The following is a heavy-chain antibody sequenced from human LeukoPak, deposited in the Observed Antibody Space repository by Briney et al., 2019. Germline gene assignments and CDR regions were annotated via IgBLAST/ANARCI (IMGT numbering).Heavy chain of an antibody. D-gene: IGHD3-10*01. CDR2: IYYSGST. J-gene: IGHJ5*02. CDR3: ARQRQNYYGSGSYLFRGWFDP. V-gene: IGHV4-39*01. CDR1: GGSISSSSYY. Sequence: SETLSLTCTVSGGSISSSSYYWGRIRQPPGKGLEWIGSIYYSGSTYYNPSLKSRVTISVDTSKNQFSLKLSSVTAADTAVYYCARQRQNYYGSGSYLFRGWFDPWGQGTLVTVSS.